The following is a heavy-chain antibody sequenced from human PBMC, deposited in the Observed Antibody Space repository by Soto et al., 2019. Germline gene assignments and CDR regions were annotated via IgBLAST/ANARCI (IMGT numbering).Heavy chain of an antibody. CDR1: GGSFSGYY. V-gene: IGHV4-34*01. CDR3: ARGGCSGGSCYVARDYYYYYMDV. Sequence: SETLSLTCAVYGGSFSGYYWSWIRQPPGKGLEWIGEINHSGSTNYNPSLKSRVTISVDTSKNQFSLKLSSVTAADTAVYYCARGGCSGGSCYVARDYYYYYMDVWGKGTTVTSP. J-gene: IGHJ6*03. CDR2: INHSGST. D-gene: IGHD2-15*01.